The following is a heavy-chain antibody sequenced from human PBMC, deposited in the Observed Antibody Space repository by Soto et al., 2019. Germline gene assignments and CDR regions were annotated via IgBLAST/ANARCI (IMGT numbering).Heavy chain of an antibody. CDR2: IYYSGST. V-gene: IGHV4-59*08. J-gene: IGHJ4*02. CDR3: ARLDSIAVALVFDY. CDR1: GGSISSYY. D-gene: IGHD6-19*01. Sequence: QVQLQESGPGLVKPSETLSLTCTVSGGSISSYYWSWIRQPPGKGLEWIGYIYYSGSTNYNPSLKSRVTISVDTSKNQFSLKRSSVTAADTAVYYCARLDSIAVALVFDYWGQGTLVTVSS.